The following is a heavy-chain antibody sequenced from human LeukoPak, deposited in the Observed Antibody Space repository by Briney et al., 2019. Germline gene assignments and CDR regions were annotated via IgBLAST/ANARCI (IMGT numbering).Heavy chain of an antibody. CDR3: ARGPEMAIPECGY. V-gene: IGHV1-46*01. D-gene: IGHD5-24*01. J-gene: IGHJ4*02. Sequence: RASVKVSCKASGYTFTSYYMHWVRQAPGQGLEWMGIINPSGGSTSYAQKFQGRVTMTRDTSISTAYMELSRMRSDDTAVYYCARGPEMAIPECGYWGQGTLVTVSS. CDR1: GYTFTSYY. CDR2: INPSGGST.